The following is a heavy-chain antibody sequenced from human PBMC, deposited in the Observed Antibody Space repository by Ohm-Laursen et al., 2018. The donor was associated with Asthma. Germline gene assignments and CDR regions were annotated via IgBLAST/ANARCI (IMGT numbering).Heavy chain of an antibody. D-gene: IGHD3-3*01. J-gene: IGHJ4*02. CDR2: GGSYYDGGLK. CDR1: GITFSRYA. CDR3: ARDVMEWYLPAFDF. V-gene: IGHV3-30-3*01. Sequence: SLRLSCTASGITFSRYAMHWVRQAPGKGLEWVAVGGSYYDGGLKYYADSVNGRFTVSRDDSKNTLYLQMNSLRPDDTAVYYCARDVMEWYLPAFDFWGQGTLVTVSS.